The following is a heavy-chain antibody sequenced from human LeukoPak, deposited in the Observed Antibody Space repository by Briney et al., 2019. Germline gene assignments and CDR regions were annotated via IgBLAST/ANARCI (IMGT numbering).Heavy chain of an antibody. CDR3: AKVASGYDYPHFDH. D-gene: IGHD5-12*01. Sequence: GGSLRLSCAASGFTFSNSAMNWVRQAPGKGLEWVSAISGSGGSTYYADSVKGRFTISRDNSKNTLYLQMNSLRAEDTAVYYCAKVASGYDYPHFDHWGQGTLVTVSS. CDR1: GFTFSNSA. V-gene: IGHV3-23*01. J-gene: IGHJ4*02. CDR2: ISGSGGST.